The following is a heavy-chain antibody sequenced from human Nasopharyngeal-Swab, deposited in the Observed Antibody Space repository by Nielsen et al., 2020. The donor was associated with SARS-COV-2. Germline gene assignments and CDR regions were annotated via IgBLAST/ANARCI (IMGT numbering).Heavy chain of an antibody. J-gene: IGHJ4*02. CDR2: IKRDGSEK. Sequence: GESLKISCAASGFTFSSYWMSWVRQAPGKGLEWVANIKRDGSEKYYVDSVKGRFTISRDNAKNSLYLQMNSLRAEDTAVYYCARASGSGSFDYWGQGTLVTVSS. V-gene: IGHV3-7*01. CDR3: ARASGSGSFDY. CDR1: GFTFSSYW. D-gene: IGHD3-10*01.